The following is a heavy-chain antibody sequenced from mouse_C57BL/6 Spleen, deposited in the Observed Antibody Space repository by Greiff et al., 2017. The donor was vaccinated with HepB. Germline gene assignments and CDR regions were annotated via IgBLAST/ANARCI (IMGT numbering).Heavy chain of an antibody. Sequence: VQLQQSGAELVRPGASVKLSCTASGFNIKDDYMHWVKQRPEQGLEWIGWIDPENGDTEYASKFQGKATITADTSSNTAYLQLSSPTSEDTAVYYCTTDSSGYDYWGQGTTLTVSS. D-gene: IGHD3-2*02. CDR3: TTDSSGYDY. J-gene: IGHJ2*01. V-gene: IGHV14-4*01. CDR1: GFNIKDDY. CDR2: IDPENGDT.